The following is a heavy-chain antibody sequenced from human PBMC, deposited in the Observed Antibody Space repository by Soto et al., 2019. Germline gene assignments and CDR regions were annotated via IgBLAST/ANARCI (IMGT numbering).Heavy chain of an antibody. CDR1: GCTFSSYA. V-gene: IGHV1-69*01. CDR2: IIPIFGTA. CDR3: ARSAFSESSTFDY. D-gene: IGHD1-26*01. Sequence: QVQLVQSGAEVKKPGSSVKVSCKACGCTFSSYAISWVRQAPGQGLEWMGGIIPIFGTANYAQKFQGRVTINEEESTSTAYMKIIRLRSEETAVYYCARSAFSESSTFDYWGQGTLVTVSS. J-gene: IGHJ4*02.